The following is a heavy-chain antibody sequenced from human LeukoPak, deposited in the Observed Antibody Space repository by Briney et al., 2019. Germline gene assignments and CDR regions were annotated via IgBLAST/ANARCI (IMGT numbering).Heavy chain of an antibody. Sequence: ASVKVSCKASGGTFSSYAISWVRQAPGQGLEWMGRIIPIFGTANYAQKFQGRVTITTDESTSTAYMELSSLRSEDTAVYYCAIGPPNDSSGYYFDYWGQGTLVTVSS. CDR2: IIPIFGTA. V-gene: IGHV1-69*05. D-gene: IGHD3-22*01. CDR3: AIGPPNDSSGYYFDY. CDR1: GGTFSSYA. J-gene: IGHJ4*02.